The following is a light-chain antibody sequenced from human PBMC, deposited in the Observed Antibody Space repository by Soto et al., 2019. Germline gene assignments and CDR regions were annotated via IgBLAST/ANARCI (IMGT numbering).Light chain of an antibody. V-gene: IGLV3-21*04. Sequence: SYELTQPPSVSAPPGETARITCGGDNIRIKSVHWYQQKPGQAPLLVISYDSDRPSGVPERFSGSKSGNTATLTISWVEAGDEADYYCQVWDSSSDHRVFGGGTKLTVL. CDR2: YDS. CDR1: NIRIKS. CDR3: QVWDSSSDHRV. J-gene: IGLJ3*02.